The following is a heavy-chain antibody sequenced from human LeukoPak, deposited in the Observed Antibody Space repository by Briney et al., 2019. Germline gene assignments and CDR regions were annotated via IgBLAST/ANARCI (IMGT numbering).Heavy chain of an antibody. CDR3: ARDNSRGRGATSDFDY. CDR2: ISSSGSTI. V-gene: IGHV3-11*04. J-gene: IGHJ4*02. CDR1: GFTFSDYY. D-gene: IGHD1-26*01. Sequence: GRSLRLSCAASGFTFSDYYMSWIRQAPGKGLEWVSYISSSGSTIYYADSVKGRFTISRDNAKNTLYLQMNSLRAEDTAVYYCARDNSRGRGATSDFDYWGQGTLVTVSS.